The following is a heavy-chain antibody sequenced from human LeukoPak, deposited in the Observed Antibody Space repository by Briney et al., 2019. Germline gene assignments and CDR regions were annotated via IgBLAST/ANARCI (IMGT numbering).Heavy chain of an antibody. V-gene: IGHV1-69*05. CDR1: GGTFSSYA. D-gene: IGHD1-7*01. CDR2: IIPIFGTA. CDR3: ARSPVAGTTLVPDY. Sequence: SVKVSCKAFGGTFSSYAISWGRQAPGQGLEWMGGIIPIFGTANYAQKFQGRVTITTDESTSTAYMELSSLRSEDTAVYYCARSPVAGTTLVPDYWGQGTLVTVSS. J-gene: IGHJ4*02.